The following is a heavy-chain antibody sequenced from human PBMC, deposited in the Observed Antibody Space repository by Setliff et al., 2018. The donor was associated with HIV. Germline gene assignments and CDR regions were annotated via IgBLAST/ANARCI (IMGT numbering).Heavy chain of an antibody. Sequence: GASVKVSCKASGYNFTTYYMHWVRHAPGQGLEWMGIINPSGGSTTYAQKFQGRVTMTRDTSTSTAYMELRSLRSDDTAVYYCARDPPASEAWGQGKMVTVSS. CDR1: GYNFTTYY. CDR3: ARDPPASEA. CDR2: INPSGGST. V-gene: IGHV1-46*01. D-gene: IGHD1-26*01. J-gene: IGHJ3*01.